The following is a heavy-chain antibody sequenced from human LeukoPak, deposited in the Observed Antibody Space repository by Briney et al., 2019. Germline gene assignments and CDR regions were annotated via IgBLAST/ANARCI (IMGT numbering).Heavy chain of an antibody. Sequence: GSLRLSCVASGFTFSSYAMSWVSQAPGKGLEWVSAITGRGDRTYYADSVKGRFTISRDNSKNTLYLQMNSLRAEDTAVYYCAKDSSSWYFDYWGQGTLVTVSS. V-gene: IGHV3-23*01. J-gene: IGHJ4*02. CDR1: GFTFSSYA. D-gene: IGHD6-13*01. CDR3: AKDSSSWYFDY. CDR2: ITGRGDRT.